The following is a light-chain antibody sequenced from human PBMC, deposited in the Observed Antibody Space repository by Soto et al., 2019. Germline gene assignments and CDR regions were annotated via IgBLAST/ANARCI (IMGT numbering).Light chain of an antibody. J-gene: IGKJ2*01. CDR2: ATY. CDR3: QQYGPSPLYT. CDR1: QSVSSGY. V-gene: IGKV3-20*01. Sequence: VLTQSPGTLSLSPGERATLSCRAGQSVSSGYLAWYQQKPGQAPRLLIYATYTRATGMPDRFSGSGSGTDFTLTISRLQPEDFAVYYCQQYGPSPLYTFGQGTKLEIK.